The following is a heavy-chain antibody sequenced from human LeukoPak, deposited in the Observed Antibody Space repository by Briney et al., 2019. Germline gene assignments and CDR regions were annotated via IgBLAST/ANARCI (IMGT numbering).Heavy chain of an antibody. CDR1: GGSISSSSYY. CDR3: ARDHPPTHYDILTGYYIYADQDAFDI. D-gene: IGHD3-9*01. Sequence: NPSETLSLTCTVSGGSISSSSYYWGWIRQPPGKGLEWIGSIYYSGSTYYNPSLKSRVTISVDTSKNQFSLKLSSVTAADTAVYYCARDHPPTHYDILTGYYIYADQDAFDIWGQGTMVTVSS. J-gene: IGHJ3*02. V-gene: IGHV4-39*07. CDR2: IYYSGST.